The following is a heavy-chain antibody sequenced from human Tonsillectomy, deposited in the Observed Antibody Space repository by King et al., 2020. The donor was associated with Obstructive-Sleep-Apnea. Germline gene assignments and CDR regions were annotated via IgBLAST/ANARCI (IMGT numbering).Heavy chain of an antibody. CDR3: AREHFDSSGYYSDY. J-gene: IGHJ4*02. D-gene: IGHD3-22*01. CDR2: IYYSGST. Sequence: VQLQESGPGLVKPSETLSLTCTVSGGSISSYYWSWIRQPPGKGLEWIGYIYYSGSTNYNPSLKSRVTISVDTSKNQFSPKLSSVTAADTAVYYCAREHFDSSGYYSDYWGQGTLVTVSS. V-gene: IGHV4-59*01. CDR1: GGSISSYY.